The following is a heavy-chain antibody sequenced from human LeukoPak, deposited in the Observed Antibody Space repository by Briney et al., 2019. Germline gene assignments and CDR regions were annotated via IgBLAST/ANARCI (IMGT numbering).Heavy chain of an antibody. CDR1: KFTFSNYA. J-gene: IGHJ4*02. D-gene: IGHD3-3*01. CDR3: AKVGFTIFGVVRGPHDY. V-gene: IGHV3-23*01. CDR2: MSGIGGST. Sequence: GGSLRLSCAASKFTFSNYAMSWVRQAPGKGLEWVSGMSGIGGSTYYADSVKGRFTISRGNSKNTLYLQMNSLRVEDTAVYYCAKVGFTIFGVVRGPHDYWGQGTRVTVSS.